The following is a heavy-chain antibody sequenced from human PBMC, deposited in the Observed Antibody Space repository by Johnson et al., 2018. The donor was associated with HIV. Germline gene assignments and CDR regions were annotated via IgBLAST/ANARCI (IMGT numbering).Heavy chain of an antibody. CDR2: IYSGGST. CDR1: GFTVSSNY. Sequence: EVQLVESGGGLVQPGGSLRLSCAASGFTVSSNYMSWVRQAPGKGLEWVSVIYSGGSTYYADSVKGRFTVSRDNSKNKLYLQMNSLRAEDTAVYYFARVIRAFDIWGQGTMVTVSS. V-gene: IGHV3-66*02. J-gene: IGHJ3*02. CDR3: ARVIRAFDI. D-gene: IGHD3-16*02.